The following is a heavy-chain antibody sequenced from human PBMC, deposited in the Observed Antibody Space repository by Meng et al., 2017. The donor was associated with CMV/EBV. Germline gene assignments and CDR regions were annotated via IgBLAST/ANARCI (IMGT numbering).Heavy chain of an antibody. CDR2: IFYSGRA. CDR3: ARIMAGTTSYGMDI. D-gene: IGHD1-7*01. Sequence: SETLSLTCTVSGGSISSSTYYWGWIRQPPGKGLEWIGSIFYSGRAFYNPSLKSRISISVDTPKNQFSLKLSSVTAADTAVYYCARIMAGTTSYGMDIWGQGTTVTVSS. V-gene: IGHV4-39*01. CDR1: GGSISSSTYY. J-gene: IGHJ6*02.